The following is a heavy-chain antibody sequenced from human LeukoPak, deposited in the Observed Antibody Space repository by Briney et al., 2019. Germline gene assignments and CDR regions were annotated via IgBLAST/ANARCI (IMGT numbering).Heavy chain of an antibody. D-gene: IGHD2-15*01. CDR3: AKVDIVVVVAATPGFDY. Sequence: GGSLRLSCAASGFTFSSYAMSWVRQAPGKGLEWVSAISGSGGSTYYADSVKGRFTISRDNSKNTLYLQMNSLRAEDTAVYYCAKVDIVVVVAATPGFDYWGQGTLVTVSS. J-gene: IGHJ4*02. V-gene: IGHV3-23*01. CDR2: ISGSGGST. CDR1: GFTFSSYA.